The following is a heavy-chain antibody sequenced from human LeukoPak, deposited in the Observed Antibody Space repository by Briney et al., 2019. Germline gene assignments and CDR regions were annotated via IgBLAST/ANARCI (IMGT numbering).Heavy chain of an antibody. V-gene: IGHV4-34*01. CDR3: ARGPDVDIAVAGPIFDY. D-gene: IGHD6-19*01. CDR1: GASFSGYY. CDR2: NNRFGST. Sequence: KPSETLSLTCAVSGASFSGYYWSWIRQPPGKGLEWIGENNRFGSTNYNPSLKSRLTISVDTSKSQFSLKLSSVTAADTAIYYCARGPDVDIAVAGPIFDYWGQGTLVTVSS. J-gene: IGHJ4*02.